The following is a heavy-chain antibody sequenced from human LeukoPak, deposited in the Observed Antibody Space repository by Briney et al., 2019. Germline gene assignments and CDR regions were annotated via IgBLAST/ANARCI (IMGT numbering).Heavy chain of an antibody. J-gene: IGHJ4*02. CDR3: ARITDYYGSGSYLFDY. Sequence: ASVKVSCKASGYTFSRFAIRWVRQAPGQGLEWMGGIIPIFGKANYAQKFQGRVTITADASTSTVYMALSSLRSEDTAVYYCARITDYYGSGSYLFDYGGEGTLVTVP. D-gene: IGHD3-10*01. V-gene: IGHV1-69*13. CDR1: GYTFSRFA. CDR2: IIPIFGKA.